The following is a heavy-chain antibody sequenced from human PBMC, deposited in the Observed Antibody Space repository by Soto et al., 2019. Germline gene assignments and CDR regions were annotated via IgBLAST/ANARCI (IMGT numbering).Heavy chain of an antibody. V-gene: IGHV4-34*01. CDR3: ARGPYYDFWSGYYYYYYMDV. CDR2: INHSGST. D-gene: IGHD3-3*01. J-gene: IGHJ6*03. CDR1: GGSFSGYY. Sequence: QVQLQQWGAGLLKPSETLSLTCAVYGGSFSGYYWSWIRQPPGKGLEWIGEINHSGSTNYNPSLKRLVPISVDTSKNQFSLKLSSVTAADTAVYYCARGPYYDFWSGYYYYYYMDVWGKGTTVTVSS.